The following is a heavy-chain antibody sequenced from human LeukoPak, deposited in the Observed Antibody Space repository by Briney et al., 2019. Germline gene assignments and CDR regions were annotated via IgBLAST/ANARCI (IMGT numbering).Heavy chain of an antibody. CDR1: GFTFSGYD. CDR3: ARGSSNVAARNNWFDP. V-gene: IGHV3-21*01. CDR2: ISGSSSYI. J-gene: IGHJ5*02. D-gene: IGHD6-6*01. Sequence: GGSLRLSCAASGFTFSGYDMNWVRQAPGKGLEWVSSISGSSSYIYYADSMKGRFTISRDNGKNSLYLQMNSLRAEDTAVYFCARGSSNVAARNNWFDPWGQGTLVTVSS.